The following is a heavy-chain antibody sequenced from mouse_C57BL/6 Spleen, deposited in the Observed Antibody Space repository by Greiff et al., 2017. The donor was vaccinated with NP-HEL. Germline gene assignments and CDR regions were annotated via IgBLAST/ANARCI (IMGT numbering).Heavy chain of an antibody. V-gene: IGHV1-81*01. D-gene: IGHD1-1*01. CDR3: ARDYYGKDWYFDV. J-gene: IGHJ1*03. Sequence: VQLQQSGAELARPGASVKLSCKASGYTFTSYGISWVKQRTGQGLEWIGEIYPRSGNTYYNEKFKGKATLTADKSSSTAYMELRSLTSEDSAVYVCARDYYGKDWYFDVWGTGTTVTVSS. CDR2: IYPRSGNT. CDR1: GYTFTSYG.